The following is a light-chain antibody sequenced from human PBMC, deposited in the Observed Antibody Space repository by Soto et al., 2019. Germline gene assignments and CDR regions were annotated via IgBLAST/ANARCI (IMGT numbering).Light chain of an antibody. Sequence: DIQMTQSPSSLSASVGDRVTITCQASQDISNYLNWYQQKPGKAPKLLIYDASNLETGVPSRFSGSGSGTDFTFTISSLQPEDIATYYCQQYDNLPGGTLFGPGTKVDIK. J-gene: IGKJ3*01. CDR2: DAS. CDR1: QDISNY. CDR3: QQYDNLPGGTL. V-gene: IGKV1-33*01.